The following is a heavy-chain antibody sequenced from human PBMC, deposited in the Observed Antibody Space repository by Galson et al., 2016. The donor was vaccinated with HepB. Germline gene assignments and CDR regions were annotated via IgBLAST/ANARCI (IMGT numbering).Heavy chain of an antibody. Sequence: SLRLSCATSGFNFSGYAMHWVRQAPGKGLEWVPLISHDGHNEHLIDSVKGRFTLSRDNSKSILYLQMDRLRPEDTATYYCAHLTIWEKWSVPWGQGTLVIVSS. D-gene: IGHD7-27*01. V-gene: IGHV3-30*04. CDR2: ISHDGHNE. CDR3: AHLTIWEKWSVP. CDR1: GFNFSGYA. J-gene: IGHJ5*01.